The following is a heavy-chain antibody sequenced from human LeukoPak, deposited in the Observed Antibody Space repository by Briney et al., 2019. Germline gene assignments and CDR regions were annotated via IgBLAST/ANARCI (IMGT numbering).Heavy chain of an antibody. CDR2: VYGSGRT. CDR1: GGSISGGSYY. Sequence: SETLSLTCTVSGGSISGGSYYWSWIRQPAGNGLEWIGRVYGSGRTDYNPFLKGRVTISADTSTNQLSLQLTSVTAADTAVYYCARDRLAFWSGYYTPTWFDPWGQGTLVTVSS. D-gene: IGHD3-3*01. V-gene: IGHV4-61*02. CDR3: ARDRLAFWSGYYTPTWFDP. J-gene: IGHJ5*02.